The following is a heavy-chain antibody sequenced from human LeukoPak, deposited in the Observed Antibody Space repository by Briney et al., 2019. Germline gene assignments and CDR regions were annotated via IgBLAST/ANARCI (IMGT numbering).Heavy chain of an antibody. CDR3: AKAISSPDYYYYYGMDV. J-gene: IGHJ6*02. V-gene: IGHV3-23*01. D-gene: IGHD6-13*01. CDR1: GFTFSSYA. CDR2: FSGSGGST. Sequence: GGSLRLSCAASGFTFSSYAMSWVRQAPGKGLEWVSAFSGSGGSTYYADSVKGRFTISRDNSKNTLYLQMNSLRAEDTAVYYCAKAISSPDYYYYYGMDVWGQGTTVTVSS.